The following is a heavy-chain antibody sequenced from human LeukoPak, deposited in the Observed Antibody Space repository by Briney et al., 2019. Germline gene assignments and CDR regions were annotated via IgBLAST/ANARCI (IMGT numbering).Heavy chain of an antibody. CDR1: GFTVSINS. V-gene: IGHV3-53*01. CDR2: IYSGGNT. Sequence: LSGGSLRLSCTVSGFTVSINSMSWVRQAPGKGLEWVSFIYSGGNTHYSDSVKGRFTIPRDNSKNTLYLQMNSLRAEDTAVYYCARRAGEYSHPYDYWGQGTLVTVSS. J-gene: IGHJ4*02. D-gene: IGHD2/OR15-2a*01. CDR3: ARRAGEYSHPYDY.